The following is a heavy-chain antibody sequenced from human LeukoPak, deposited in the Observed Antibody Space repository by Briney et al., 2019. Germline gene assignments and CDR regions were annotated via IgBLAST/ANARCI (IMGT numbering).Heavy chain of an antibody. CDR2: ISAYNGNT. Sequence: ASVKVSCKASGYTFTSYGISWVRQAPGQGLEWMGWISAYNGNTNYAQKLQGRVTMTTDTSTSTAYMELRSLRSDDTAVYYCARETLGYCSGGSCHSDYYYYYYMDVWGKGTTVTVSS. CDR3: ARETLGYCSGGSCHSDYYYYYYMDV. D-gene: IGHD2-15*01. CDR1: GYTFTSYG. V-gene: IGHV1-18*01. J-gene: IGHJ6*03.